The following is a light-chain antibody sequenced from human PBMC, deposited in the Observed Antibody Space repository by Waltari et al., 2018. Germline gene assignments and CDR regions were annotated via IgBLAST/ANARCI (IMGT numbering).Light chain of an antibody. V-gene: IGKV1-39*01. Sequence: DLQMTQSPSSLSASVGDRVTITCRASENVHNYLNWYRQKPGKATKLLFYKAATLQGGVPSRFSGSGSGTDYTFTISSLESGDVATFYCEHGYGTRWTFGQGTKVEI. CDR3: EHGYGTRWT. J-gene: IGKJ1*01. CDR2: KAA. CDR1: ENVHNY.